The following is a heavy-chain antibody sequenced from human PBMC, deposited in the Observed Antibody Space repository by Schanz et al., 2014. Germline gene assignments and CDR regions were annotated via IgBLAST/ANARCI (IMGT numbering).Heavy chain of an antibody. CDR3: AKLGMTATNYYHNGMDV. V-gene: IGHV3-30*02. J-gene: IGHJ6*02. CDR2: IRYDGSKK. D-gene: IGHD3-16*01. Sequence: HVQLVESGGGVVQPGGSLRLSCAASGFTFSTFGMHWVRQAPGKGLEWVGFIRYDGSKKYYVDSVKGRFTISRDNSKNTLYLQMNSLRTEDTAAYYCAKLGMTATNYYHNGMDVWGQGTTVTVSS. CDR1: GFTFSTFG.